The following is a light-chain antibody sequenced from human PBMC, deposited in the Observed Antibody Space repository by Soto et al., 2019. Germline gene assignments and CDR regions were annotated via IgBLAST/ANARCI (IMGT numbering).Light chain of an antibody. V-gene: IGKV1-39*01. J-gene: IGKJ5*01. CDR2: AAS. CDR3: QQAASFPIT. Sequence: DIQMTQSPSSLSASVEDRVIITCRASQSISNHLNWYQQKPGKAPKLLIFAASSLQSGVPSRFSGTGSGTEFTLTINNLQPEDFATYYCQQAASFPITFGQGTRLEIK. CDR1: QSISNH.